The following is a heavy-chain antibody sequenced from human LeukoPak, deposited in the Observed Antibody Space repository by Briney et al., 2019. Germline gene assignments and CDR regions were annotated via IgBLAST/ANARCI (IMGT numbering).Heavy chain of an antibody. J-gene: IGHJ4*02. Sequence: SGGSLRLSCAASGFTFSSYGMHWVRQAPGKGLEWVAFIRYDGSNKYYADSVKGRFTISRDNSKNTLYLQMNSLRAEDTAVYYCARGWGIVRSEYYFDYWGQGTLVTVSS. CDR1: GFTFSSYG. V-gene: IGHV3-30*02. CDR2: IRYDGSNK. CDR3: ARGWGIVRSEYYFDY. D-gene: IGHD3-10*01.